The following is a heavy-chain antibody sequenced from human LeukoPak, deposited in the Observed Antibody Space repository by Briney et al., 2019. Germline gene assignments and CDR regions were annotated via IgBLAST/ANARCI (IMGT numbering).Heavy chain of an antibody. CDR2: ISGYDGNT. Sequence: ASVTVSCKASVYTFTTYGVSWARQAPGQGLEWMGWISGYDGNTNYAQKLRGRVTMTTDTSTSTAYMDLRSLRSDDTALYYCARTVTTSSYYFDYWGQGTLVTVSS. V-gene: IGHV1-18*01. CDR1: VYTFTTYG. J-gene: IGHJ4*02. D-gene: IGHD4-17*01. CDR3: ARTVTTSSYYFDY.